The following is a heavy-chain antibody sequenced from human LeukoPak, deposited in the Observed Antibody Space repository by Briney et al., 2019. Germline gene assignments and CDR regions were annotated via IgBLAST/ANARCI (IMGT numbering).Heavy chain of an antibody. CDR3: VRDLGFGEWAFDY. Sequence: GGSLRLSCTVSGFTVSSNSMSWVRQAPGKGLEWVSFIYSDNTHYSDSVKGRFTISRDNAKNSLYLQMSSLRAEDTAVYYCVRDLGFGEWAFDYWGQGTLVTVSS. CDR2: IYSDNT. V-gene: IGHV3-53*01. J-gene: IGHJ4*02. D-gene: IGHD3-10*01. CDR1: GFTVSSNS.